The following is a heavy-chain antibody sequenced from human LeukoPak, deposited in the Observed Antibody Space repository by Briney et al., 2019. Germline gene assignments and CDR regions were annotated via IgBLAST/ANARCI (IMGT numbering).Heavy chain of an antibody. Sequence: GGSLRLSCAASGFTFSSYWMGWVRQAPGKGLEWVAFIRYDGSNKYYADSVKGRFTISRDNSKNTLYLQMNSLRAEDTAVYYCAKLLTGRYYYYYMDVWGKGTTVTISS. D-gene: IGHD3-9*01. J-gene: IGHJ6*03. CDR2: IRYDGSNK. V-gene: IGHV3-30*02. CDR1: GFTFSSYW. CDR3: AKLLTGRYYYYYMDV.